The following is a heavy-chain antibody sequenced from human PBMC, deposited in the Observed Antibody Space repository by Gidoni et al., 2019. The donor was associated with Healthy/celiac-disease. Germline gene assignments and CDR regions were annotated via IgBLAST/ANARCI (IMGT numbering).Heavy chain of an antibody. J-gene: IGHJ4*02. CDR1: GGSISSGGYS. Sequence: QLQLPESGSGLVKPSQTLSLTCAVSGGSISSGGYSWSWIRQPPGKGLEWIGYIYHSGSTYYNPSLKSRVTISVDRSKNQFSLKLSSVTAADTAVYYCARLENSDLLVDWGQGTLVTVSS. CDR2: IYHSGST. V-gene: IGHV4-30-2*01. CDR3: ARLENSDLLVD.